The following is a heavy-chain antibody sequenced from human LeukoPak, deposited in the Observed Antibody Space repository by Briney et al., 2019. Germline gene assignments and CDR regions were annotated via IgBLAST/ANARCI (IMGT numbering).Heavy chain of an antibody. J-gene: IGHJ5*02. V-gene: IGHV1-18*01. Sequence: ASVKVSCKASGYTFTSYGISWVRQAPGQGLEWMGWISAYNGNTNYAQKLQGRVTMTTDTSTSTACMELRSLRSDDTAVYYCARDPMRGGYLNWFDPWGQGTLVTVSS. CDR1: GYTFTSYG. CDR3: ARDPMRGGYLNWFDP. CDR2: ISAYNGNT. D-gene: IGHD5-12*01.